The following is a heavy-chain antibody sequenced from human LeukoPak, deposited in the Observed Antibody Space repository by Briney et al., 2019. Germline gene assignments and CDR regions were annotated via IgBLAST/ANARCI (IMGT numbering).Heavy chain of an antibody. J-gene: IGHJ4*02. CDR3: ARDQYGHYAEIDY. V-gene: IGHV3-7*01. CDR2: IKQDGSER. CDR1: GFTFSSYW. D-gene: IGHD4-17*01. Sequence: PGGSLRLSCAASGFTFSSYWMSWVRQAPGKGLEWVANIKQDGSERYYVDSVKGRFTISRDNAKNSPYLQMNSLRAEDTAVYYCARDQYGHYAEIDYWGQGTLVTVSS.